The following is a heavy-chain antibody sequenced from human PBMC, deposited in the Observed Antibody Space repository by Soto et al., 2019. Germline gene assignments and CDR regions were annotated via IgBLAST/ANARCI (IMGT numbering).Heavy chain of an antibody. J-gene: IGHJ5*02. V-gene: IGHV3-23*01. CDR2: ISGSGGST. D-gene: IGHD2-2*01. CDR3: AKDRPTSQTPRPDWFDP. CDR1: GFTFSSYA. Sequence: GGSLRLSCAASGFTFSSYAMSWVRQAPGKGLEWVSAISGSGGSTYYADSVKGRFTISRDNSKNTLYLQMNSLRAEDTAVYYFAKDRPTSQTPRPDWFDPWGQGTLVTVSS.